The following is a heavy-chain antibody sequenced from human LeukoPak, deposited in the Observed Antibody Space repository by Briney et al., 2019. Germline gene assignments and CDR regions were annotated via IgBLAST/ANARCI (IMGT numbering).Heavy chain of an antibody. CDR2: IWYDGSNK. Sequence: PGGSLRLSCAASGFTFSSYGMHWVRQAPGKGLEWAAVIWYDGSNKYYADSVKGRFTISRDNSKNTLYLQMNSLRAEDTAVYYCARDRVVITRFNYCGMDVWGQGTTVTVSS. J-gene: IGHJ6*02. CDR1: GFTFSSYG. V-gene: IGHV3-33*01. D-gene: IGHD3-22*01. CDR3: ARDRVVITRFNYCGMDV.